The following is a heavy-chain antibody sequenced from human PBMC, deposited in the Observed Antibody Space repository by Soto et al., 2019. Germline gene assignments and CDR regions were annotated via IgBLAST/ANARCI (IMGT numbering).Heavy chain of an antibody. CDR2: INPSGGST. CDR1: GYTFTSYY. V-gene: IGHV1-46*01. CDR3: ARGLGLYYFDY. Sequence: GASVKLSCKASGYTFTSYYMHWVRQAPGQGLEWMGIINPSGGSTSYAQKFQGRVTMTRDTSASTAYMELSSLRSEDTAVYYCARGLGLYYFDYWGQGTLVTVSS. D-gene: IGHD1-26*01. J-gene: IGHJ4*02.